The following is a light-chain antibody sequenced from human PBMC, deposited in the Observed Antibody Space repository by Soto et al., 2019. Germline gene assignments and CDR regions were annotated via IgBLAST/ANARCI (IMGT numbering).Light chain of an antibody. V-gene: IGKV3-15*01. Sequence: EIVMTQSPATLSVSPGERATIPCRASQSVSSNLAWYQQKPGQAPRLLIYGASTRATGIPARFSGSGSGTEFTLTISSLQSEDFAVYYCQQYNNWPPLTFGGGTKVDIK. CDR1: QSVSSN. J-gene: IGKJ4*01. CDR2: GAS. CDR3: QQYNNWPPLT.